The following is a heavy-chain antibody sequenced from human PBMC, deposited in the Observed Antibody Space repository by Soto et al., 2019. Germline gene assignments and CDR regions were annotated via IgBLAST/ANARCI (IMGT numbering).Heavy chain of an antibody. CDR3: TRGLFSGSYYSGGWYYFDS. J-gene: IGHJ4*02. V-gene: IGHV4-59*12. Sequence: LSLTCTVSGGSISSYYWSWIRQPPGKGLEWIGYIYYSGSTNYNPSLKSRVTISTMSNNKFSLELSSVTAADTAVYYCTRGLFSGSYYSGGWYYFDSWGQGTRVTVSS. D-gene: IGHD1-26*01. CDR1: GGSISSYY. CDR2: IYYSGST.